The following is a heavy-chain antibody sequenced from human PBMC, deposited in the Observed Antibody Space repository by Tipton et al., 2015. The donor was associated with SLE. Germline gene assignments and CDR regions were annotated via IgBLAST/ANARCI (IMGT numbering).Heavy chain of an antibody. CDR1: GFTFSSYS. CDR2: ISSSSSYI. Sequence: SLRLSCAASGFTFSSYSMNWVRQAPGKGLEWVSSISSSSSYIYYADSVKGRFTISRDNAKNSLYLQMNSLRAEDTAVYYCARMTRDDSSGYLAFDIWGQGTMVTVSS. CDR3: ARMTRDDSSGYLAFDI. J-gene: IGHJ3*02. D-gene: IGHD3-22*01. V-gene: IGHV3-21*01.